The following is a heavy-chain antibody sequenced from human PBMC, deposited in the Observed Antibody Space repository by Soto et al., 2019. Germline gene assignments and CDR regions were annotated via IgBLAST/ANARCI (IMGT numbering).Heavy chain of an antibody. J-gene: IGHJ5*02. D-gene: IGHD3-3*01. V-gene: IGHV2-5*02. CDR2: IYWDDDK. CDR3: AHRMGTYYDFWSGLYWFDP. Sequence: SGPTLVKPTPTLTLTCTFSGFSLSTSGVGVGWIRQPPGKALEWLALIYWDDDKRYSPSLKSRLTITKDTSKNQVVLTMTNMDPVDTATYYCAHRMGTYYDFWSGLYWFDPWGQGTLVTVSS. CDR1: GFSLSTSGVG.